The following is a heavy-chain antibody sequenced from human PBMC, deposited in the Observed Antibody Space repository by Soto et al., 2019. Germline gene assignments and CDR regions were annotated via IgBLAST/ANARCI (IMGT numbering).Heavy chain of an antibody. D-gene: IGHD3-22*01. V-gene: IGHV3-30*18. J-gene: IGHJ4*02. CDR2: ISYDGSNK. Sequence: PGGSLRLSCAASGFTFSSHALHWVRQDPGKGLEWVAVISYDGSNKYYADSVKGRFTISRDNSKNTLYLQMISLRAEDTATYYCTKVGLHYYDSSGPFDYWGQGALVTVSS. CDR3: TKVGLHYYDSSGPFDY. CDR1: GFTFSSHA.